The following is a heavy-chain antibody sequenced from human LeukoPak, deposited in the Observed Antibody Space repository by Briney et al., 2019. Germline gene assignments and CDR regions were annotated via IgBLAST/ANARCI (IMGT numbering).Heavy chain of an antibody. CDR1: GGSISSYY. V-gene: IGHV4-59*01. D-gene: IGHD3-22*01. Sequence: SETLSLTCTVSGGSISSYYWSWIRQPPGKGLEWIGYIYYSGSTNYNPSLKSRVTISVDTSKNQFSLKLSSVTAADTAVYYCASLGNYDSSRDYWGQGTLVTVSS. CDR2: IYYSGST. CDR3: ASLGNYDSSRDY. J-gene: IGHJ4*02.